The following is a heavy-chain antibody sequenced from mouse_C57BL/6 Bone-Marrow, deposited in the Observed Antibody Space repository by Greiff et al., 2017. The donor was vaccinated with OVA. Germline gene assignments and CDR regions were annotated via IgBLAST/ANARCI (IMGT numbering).Heavy chain of an antibody. CDR2: ISYDGSN. CDR3: AREWYYGADY. D-gene: IGHD1-1*01. V-gene: IGHV3-6*01. J-gene: IGHJ2*01. CDR1: GYSITSGYY. Sequence: ESGPGLVKPSQSLSLTCSVTGYSITSGYYWNWIRQFPGNKLEWMGYISYDGSNNYNPSLKNRISITRDTSKNQFFLKLNSVTTEDTATYYCAREWYYGADYWGQGTTLTVSA.